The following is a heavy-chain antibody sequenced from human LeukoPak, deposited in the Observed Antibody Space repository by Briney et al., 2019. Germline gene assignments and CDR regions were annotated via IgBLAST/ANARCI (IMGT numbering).Heavy chain of an antibody. D-gene: IGHD3-9*01. CDR2: IKGDGSHT. J-gene: IGHJ5*01. Sequence: GGSLRLSCAASGFTFSNYWMRWVRQAPGKGLVWVSRIKGDGSHTIYADSAKGRFTISRDNAKNTLYLQMRSLRAEDTAVYYCVRDWDHFDFDSWGQGTLVTVSS. V-gene: IGHV3-74*01. CDR1: GFTFSNYW. CDR3: VRDWDHFDFDS.